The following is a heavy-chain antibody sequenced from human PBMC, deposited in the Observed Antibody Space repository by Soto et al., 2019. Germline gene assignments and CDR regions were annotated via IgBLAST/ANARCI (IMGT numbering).Heavy chain of an antibody. D-gene: IGHD2-2*01. CDR1: GFTFSSYG. CDR3: AREPAAKYYYGMDV. V-gene: IGHV3-33*01. CDR2: IWYDGSNK. Sequence: GGSLRLSCSASGFTFSSYGMHWVRQAPGKGLEWVAVIWYDGSNKYYADSVKGRFTISRDNSKNTLYLQMNSLRAEDTAVYYCAREPAAKYYYGMDVWGQGTTVTVSS. J-gene: IGHJ6*02.